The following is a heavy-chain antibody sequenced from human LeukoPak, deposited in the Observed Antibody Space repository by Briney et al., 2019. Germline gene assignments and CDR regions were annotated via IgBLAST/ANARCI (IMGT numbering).Heavy chain of an antibody. CDR1: GGSISSYY. D-gene: IGHD6-13*01. V-gene: IGHV4-59*12. CDR3: ARVGSSWPHYYFDY. CDR2: IYYSGST. J-gene: IGHJ4*02. Sequence: SETLSLTCTVSGGSISSYYWSWIRQPPGKGLEWIGYIYYSGSTYYNPSLKSRVTISVDTSKNQFSLKLSSVTAADTAAYNCARVGSSWPHYYFDYWGQGTLVTVSS.